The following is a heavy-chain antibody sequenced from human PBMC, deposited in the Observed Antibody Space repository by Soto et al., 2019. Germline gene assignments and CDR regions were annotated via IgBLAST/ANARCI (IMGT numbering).Heavy chain of an antibody. Sequence: GGSLRLSCAASGFTFSSYAMHWVRQAPGKGLEWVAVISYDGSNKYYADSVKGRFTISRDNSKITLYLQMNSLRAEDTAIYYCAKLGSSSWSPHYYFDYWGQGTLVTVSS. CDR2: ISYDGSNK. J-gene: IGHJ4*02. V-gene: IGHV3-30-3*02. D-gene: IGHD2-2*01. CDR3: AKLGSSSWSPHYYFDY. CDR1: GFTFSSYA.